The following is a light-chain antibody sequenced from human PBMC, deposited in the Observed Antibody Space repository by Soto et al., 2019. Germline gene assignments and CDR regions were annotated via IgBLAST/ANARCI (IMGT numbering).Light chain of an antibody. CDR1: KLGDKY. CDR3: QAWDSLLGV. V-gene: IGLV3-1*01. CDR2: QDS. J-gene: IGLJ2*01. Sequence: SYELTQPPSVSVSPGQTASITCSGDKLGDKYACWYQQKPGQSPVLVIYQDSKRPSGIPERFSGSNSGNTATLTISGTQAMDEADYYCQAWDSLLGVFGGGTKVTVL.